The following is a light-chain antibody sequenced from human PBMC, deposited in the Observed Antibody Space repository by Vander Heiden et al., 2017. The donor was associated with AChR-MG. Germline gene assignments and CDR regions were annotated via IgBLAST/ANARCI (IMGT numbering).Light chain of an antibody. CDR3: QVWDSDTDV. CDR2: QDN. CDR1: RVSNKY. Sequence: SYDLTQSPSVSVSPGQTATITCSGERVSNKYTSWYHLRPGQSPVLVIFQDNLRPAGRPERFSGSNSGNTATLTISGIQSMDDGDYYCQVWDSDTDVFGTGTKVTV. V-gene: IGLV3-1*01. J-gene: IGLJ1*01.